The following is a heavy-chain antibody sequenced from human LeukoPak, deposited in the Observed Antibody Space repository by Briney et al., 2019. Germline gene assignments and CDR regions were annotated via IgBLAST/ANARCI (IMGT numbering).Heavy chain of an antibody. D-gene: IGHD3-10*01. Sequence: SETLSLTCTVSGGSISSYYWSWIRQPAGKGLEWTGRIYTSGSTNYNPSLKSRVTISVDTSKNQFSLKLSSVTAADTAVYYCARRSGGSGSYYRSYYYYYGMDVWGQGTTVTVSS. CDR3: ARRSGGSGSYYRSYYYYYGMDV. CDR1: GGSISSYY. V-gene: IGHV4-4*07. CDR2: IYTSGST. J-gene: IGHJ6*02.